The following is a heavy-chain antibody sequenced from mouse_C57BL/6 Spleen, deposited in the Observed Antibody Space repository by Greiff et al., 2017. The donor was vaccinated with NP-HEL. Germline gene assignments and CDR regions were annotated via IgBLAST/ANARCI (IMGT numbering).Heavy chain of an antibody. CDR1: GYTFTSYW. CDR2: IHPNSGST. CDR3: ARNDDGYYSFAY. Sequence: QVQLQQPGAELVKPGASVKLSCKASGYTFTSYWMHWVKQRPGQGLEWIGMIHPNSGSTNYNEKFKSKATLTVDKSSSTAYMQLSSLTSEDSAVYYCARNDDGYYSFAYWGQGTLVTVSA. J-gene: IGHJ3*01. V-gene: IGHV1-64*01. D-gene: IGHD2-3*01.